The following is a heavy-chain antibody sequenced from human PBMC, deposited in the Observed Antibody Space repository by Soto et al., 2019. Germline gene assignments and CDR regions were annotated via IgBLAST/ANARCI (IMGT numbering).Heavy chain of an antibody. D-gene: IGHD3-10*01. Sequence: QVQLVQSGAEVRKPGASVKVSCKVSGYTLREVCMHWVRQAPGKGLEWMGRFDPEDGETIYAQKFQGRVTMTEDTSTDTAYMELSSLRSEDTAVYYCATRDYNDINWFDPWGQGTLVTVSS. CDR3: ATRDYNDINWFDP. CDR2: FDPEDGET. CDR1: GYTLREVC. J-gene: IGHJ5*02. V-gene: IGHV1-24*01.